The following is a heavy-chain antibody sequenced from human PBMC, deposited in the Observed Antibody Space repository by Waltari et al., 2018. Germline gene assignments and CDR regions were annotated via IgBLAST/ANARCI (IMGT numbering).Heavy chain of an antibody. CDR2: IGSAGDT. V-gene: IGHV3-13*01. J-gene: IGHJ5*02. CDR1: GFTFSSYA. CDR3: TRGSQGFDP. Sequence: EVQLVESGGGLVQPGGSLRLSCAASGFTFSSYAMHWVRQATGEGLELVSTIGSAGDTYYPGSVKGRFTISRENAKNSLHLQMNSLRADDTAVYYCTRGSQGFDPWGQGTLVTVSS.